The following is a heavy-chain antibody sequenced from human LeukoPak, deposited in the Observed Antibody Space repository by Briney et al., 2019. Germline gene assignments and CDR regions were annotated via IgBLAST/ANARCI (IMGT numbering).Heavy chain of an antibody. Sequence: SETLSLTCTVSGGSFTNGLSYWAWIRQPPGKGLEWIGFIYYTGSTYYSPSFNSRITISLDTSRNQFSLILTSVTAADTATYYCAKAGKWELLGSPDAFDVWGQGTMVTVSS. CDR2: IYYTGST. CDR1: GGSFTNGLSY. D-gene: IGHD3-22*01. J-gene: IGHJ3*01. CDR3: AKAGKWELLGSPDAFDV. V-gene: IGHV4-39*07.